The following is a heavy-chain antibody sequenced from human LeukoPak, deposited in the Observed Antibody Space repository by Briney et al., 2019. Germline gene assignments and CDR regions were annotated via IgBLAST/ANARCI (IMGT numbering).Heavy chain of an antibody. V-gene: IGHV3-53*01. J-gene: IGHJ4*02. D-gene: IGHD1-1*01. Sequence: GGSLRLSCSASGFTVSSHYMSWVRQAPGQGLEWVSLLYTDGTTKYADSAKGRFTTSRDDSKNTLYLQMNSLRAEDTAVYYCARGGTFYWNPRYWGQGTLVTVSS. CDR3: ARGGTFYWNPRY. CDR1: GFTVSSHY. CDR2: LYTDGTT.